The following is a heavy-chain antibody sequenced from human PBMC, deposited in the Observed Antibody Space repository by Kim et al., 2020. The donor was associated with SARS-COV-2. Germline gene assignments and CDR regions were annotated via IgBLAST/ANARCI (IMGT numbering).Heavy chain of an antibody. Sequence: EKNKGDSVKGRFTNSRDNAKNSRYLQMNSLRAEDTAVYYWANPHAPGTIDYWGQGTLVTVSS. D-gene: IGHD2-8*01. J-gene: IGHJ4*02. CDR3: ANPHAPGTIDY. CDR2: EK. V-gene: IGHV3-7*01.